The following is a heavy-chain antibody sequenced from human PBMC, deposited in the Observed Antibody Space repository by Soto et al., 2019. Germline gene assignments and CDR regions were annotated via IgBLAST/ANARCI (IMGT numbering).Heavy chain of an antibody. Sequence: PGGSLRLSCAAPGFTFSSYAMHWVRQAPGKGLEWVAVISYDGSNKYYADSVKGRFTISRDNSKNTLYLQMNSLRAEDTAVYYCARDTAGYSYGPSFDYWGQGTLVTVSS. J-gene: IGHJ4*02. CDR2: ISYDGSNK. CDR1: GFTFSSYA. D-gene: IGHD5-18*01. V-gene: IGHV3-30-3*01. CDR3: ARDTAGYSYGPSFDY.